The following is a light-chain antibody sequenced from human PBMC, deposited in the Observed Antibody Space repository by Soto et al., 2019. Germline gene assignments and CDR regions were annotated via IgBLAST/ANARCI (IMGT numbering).Light chain of an antibody. V-gene: IGKV3-20*01. Sequence: EIVLTQSPGTLSLSPGERATLSCRASQSVSSSYLAWYQQKPGQAPRVLIHGASSRATGIPDRFSGSGSGTDFNFAISRLEPEDFAVYFCQQYGNPPPNAFGQGTKVEIK. CDR3: QQYGNPPPNA. CDR2: GAS. J-gene: IGKJ2*01. CDR1: QSVSSSY.